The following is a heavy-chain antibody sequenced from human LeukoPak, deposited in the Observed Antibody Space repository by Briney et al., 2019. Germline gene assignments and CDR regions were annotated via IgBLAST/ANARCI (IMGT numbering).Heavy chain of an antibody. CDR3: ARVWELSFDY. CDR1: GFSLSSDH. D-gene: IGHD3-16*02. CDR2: FYNDGRT. J-gene: IGHJ4*02. Sequence: PGGSLRLSFAASGFSLSSDHMSWVRQAPGKGLEWVLVFYNDGRTYYADSVKGRFTFSRDNSKNTLYLQMNSLRAEDTAVYYCARVWELSFDYWGQGTLVTVSS. V-gene: IGHV3-53*01.